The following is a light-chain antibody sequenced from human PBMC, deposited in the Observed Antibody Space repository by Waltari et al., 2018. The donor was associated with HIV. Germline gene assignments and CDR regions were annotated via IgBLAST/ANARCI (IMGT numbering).Light chain of an antibody. V-gene: IGLV2-11*01. Sequence: SALTQPRSVSGSPGQSVTISCTETRSDVGGFNYVSWYQQHPGKAPKVMIYDVSKRPSGVPDRCSGSKSGNTASLTISGLQAEDEADYYCCSYAGSYIWVFGGGTKLTVL. CDR3: CSYAGSYIWV. CDR1: RSDVGGFNY. CDR2: DVS. J-gene: IGLJ3*02.